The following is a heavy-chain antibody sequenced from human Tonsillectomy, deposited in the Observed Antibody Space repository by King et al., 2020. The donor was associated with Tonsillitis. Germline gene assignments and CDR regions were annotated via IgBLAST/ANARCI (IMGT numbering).Heavy chain of an antibody. CDR3: ARETLAAAGNGNAWFDP. CDR1: GGTFSSYA. Sequence: QLVQSGAEVKKPGSSVKVSCKASGGTFSSYAISWVRQAPGQGLEWMGGIIPIFGTANYAQKFQGRVTITADESTSTAYMELSSLSSEDTAVYYCARETLAAAGNGNAWFDPWGQGTLVTVSS. V-gene: IGHV1-69*12. CDR2: IIPIFGTA. J-gene: IGHJ5*02. D-gene: IGHD6-13*01.